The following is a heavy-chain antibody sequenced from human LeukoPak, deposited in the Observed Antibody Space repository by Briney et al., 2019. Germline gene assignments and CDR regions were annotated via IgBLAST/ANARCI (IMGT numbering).Heavy chain of an antibody. CDR1: GESFSGYY. CDR2: INHSGST. Sequence: SETLSLTCAVYGESFSGYYWSWIRQPPGKGLEWIGEINHSGSTNYNPSLKSRVTISVDTSKNQFSLKLSSVTAADTAVYYCARARVVVTPPPYYYYMDVWGKGTTVTVSS. J-gene: IGHJ6*03. D-gene: IGHD2-21*02. V-gene: IGHV4-34*01. CDR3: ARARVVVTPPPYYYYMDV.